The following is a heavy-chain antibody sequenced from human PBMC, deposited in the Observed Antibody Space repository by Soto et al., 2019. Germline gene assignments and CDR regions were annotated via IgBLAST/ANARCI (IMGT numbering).Heavy chain of an antibody. CDR1: GGTFSSYA. Sequence: WASVKVSCKASGGTFSSYAISWVRQAPGQGLEWMGGIIPIFGTANYAQKFQGRVTITADESTSTAYMELSSLRSEDTAVYYCARDYSPPNSGRGAFDIWGQGTMVTVSS. CDR2: IIPIFGTA. CDR3: ARDYSPPNSGRGAFDI. J-gene: IGHJ3*02. D-gene: IGHD5-12*01. V-gene: IGHV1-69*13.